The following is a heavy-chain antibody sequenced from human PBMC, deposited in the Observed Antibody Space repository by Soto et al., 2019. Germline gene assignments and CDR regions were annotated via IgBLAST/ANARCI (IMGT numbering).Heavy chain of an antibody. V-gene: IGHV3-9*02. CDR1: AFSSHHHA. J-gene: IGHJ6*02. Sequence: PGGSLRLSCVASAFSSHHHAIHWVRQGPGKGLEWVSGIHWNNGATGYADSVKGRFTIFKDNVKNSVYLQMNSLRTDDTAFYYCTEDILPGGADVWGQGTRSPSP. CDR3: TEDILPGGADV. CDR2: IHWNNGAT. D-gene: IGHD3-16*01.